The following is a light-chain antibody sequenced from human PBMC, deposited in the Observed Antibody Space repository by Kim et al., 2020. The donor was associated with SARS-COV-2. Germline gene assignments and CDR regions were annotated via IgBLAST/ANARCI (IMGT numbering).Light chain of an antibody. J-gene: IGLJ3*02. V-gene: IGLV4-60*03. CDR2: LESGGSY. CDR3: GTWDTYSWV. Sequence: SSVKLTCTLTSGHSGYVIAWHQQQAGKAPRFLMKLESGGSYNRGSGVPSRFSGSISGADRYLTISDLQSEDEADYYCGTWDTYSWVFGGGTQLTVL. CDR1: SGHSGYV.